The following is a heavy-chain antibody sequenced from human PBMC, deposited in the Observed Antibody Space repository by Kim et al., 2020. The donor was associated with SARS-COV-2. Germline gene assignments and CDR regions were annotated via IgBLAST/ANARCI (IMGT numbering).Heavy chain of an antibody. Sequence: ASVKVSCKASRYTFTSYAMNWVRQAPGQGLEWMGWINTNTGNPAYAQGFTGRFVFSLDASVSTAYLQNSSLKPADTAVYYCARDMRFLEWPTPGGFDYWG. CDR3: ARDMRFLEWPTPGGFDY. CDR2: INTNTGNP. V-gene: IGHV7-4-1*02. D-gene: IGHD3-3*01. J-gene: IGHJ4*01. CDR1: RYTFTSYA.